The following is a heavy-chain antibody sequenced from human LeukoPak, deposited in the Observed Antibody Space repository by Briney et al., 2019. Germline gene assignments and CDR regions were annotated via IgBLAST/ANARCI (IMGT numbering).Heavy chain of an antibody. CDR2: ISTSSNTV. J-gene: IGHJ4*02. Sequence: GGSLRLSCAASGFTFSSYSMHWVRQAPGKGLEWVSYISTSSNTVYYADSVKGRFTISRDNAKQSLYLQMNSQRAEDTAVYYCARDFYGYNWVNYFDYWGQGTLVTVSS. D-gene: IGHD5-24*01. CDR1: GFTFSSYS. V-gene: IGHV3-48*04. CDR3: ARDFYGYNWVNYFDY.